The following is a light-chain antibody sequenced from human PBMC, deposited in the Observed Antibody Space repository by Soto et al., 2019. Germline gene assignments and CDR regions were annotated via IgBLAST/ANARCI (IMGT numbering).Light chain of an antibody. V-gene: IGLV2-23*01. CDR2: EDT. CDR3: CSYASSNTLI. J-gene: IGLJ2*01. Sequence: QSALTQPASVSGSPGQTITISCTGTSNDVGSYNLVSWYQQDPGKAPKLMIYEDTKRPSGVSNRFSGSKSGNTASLTISGLQAEDEADYYCCSYASSNTLIFGGGTKVTVL. CDR1: SNDVGSYNL.